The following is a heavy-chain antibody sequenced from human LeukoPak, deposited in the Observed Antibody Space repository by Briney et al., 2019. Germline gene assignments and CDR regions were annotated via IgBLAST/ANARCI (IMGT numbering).Heavy chain of an antibody. CDR1: GGTFSSYA. Sequence: SAKVSCKASGGTFSSYAISWVRQAPGQGLEWMGRIIPIFGIANYAQKFQGRVTITADKSTSTAYMELSSLRSEDTAVYYCARGLPGTYYFDYWGQGTLVTVSS. CDR3: ARGLPGTYYFDY. CDR2: IIPIFGIA. J-gene: IGHJ4*02. V-gene: IGHV1-69*04. D-gene: IGHD7-27*01.